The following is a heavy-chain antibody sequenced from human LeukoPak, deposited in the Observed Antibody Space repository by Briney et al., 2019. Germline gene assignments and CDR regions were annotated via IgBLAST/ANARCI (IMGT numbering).Heavy chain of an antibody. CDR1: GGTFSSYA. CDR2: IIPIFGTA. CDR3: ARVGDGDNWFDP. V-gene: IGHV1-69*05. D-gene: IGHD5-24*01. Sequence: SVKVSCKASGGTFSSYAISWVRQAPGQGLEWMGGIIPIFGTANYAQKFQGRVTIITDESTSTAYMELSSLRSEDTAVYYCARVGDGDNWFDPWGQGTLVTVSS. J-gene: IGHJ5*02.